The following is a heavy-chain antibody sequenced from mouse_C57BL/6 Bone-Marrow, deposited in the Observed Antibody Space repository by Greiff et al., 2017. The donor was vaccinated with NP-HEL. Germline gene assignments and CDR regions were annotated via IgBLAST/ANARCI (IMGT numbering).Heavy chain of an antibody. D-gene: IGHD3-2*02. CDR3: ARSSGYPYYFDY. V-gene: IGHV7-3*01. Sequence: EVQLVESGGGLVQPGGSLSLSCAASGFTFTDYYMSWVRQPPGKALEWLGFIRNKANGYTTEYSASVKGRFTISRDNSQSILYLQMNALRAEDSATYYCARSSGYPYYFDYWGQGTTLTVSS. J-gene: IGHJ2*01. CDR2: IRNKANGYTT. CDR1: GFTFTDYY.